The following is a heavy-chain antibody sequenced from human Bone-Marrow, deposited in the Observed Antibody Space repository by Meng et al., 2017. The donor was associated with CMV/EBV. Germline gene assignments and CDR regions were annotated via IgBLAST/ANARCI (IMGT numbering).Heavy chain of an antibody. CDR2: IRYDGSNK. V-gene: IGHV3-30*02. CDR3: AKDSSLGYYGMDV. CDR1: GFTFSSYG. Sequence: GESLKISCAASGFTFSSYGMHWVRQAPGKGLEWVAFIRYDGSNKYYADSVKGRFTISRDNSKNTLYLQMNSLRAEDTAVYYCAKDSSLGYYGMDVWGQGTTVTV. J-gene: IGHJ6*02. D-gene: IGHD6-13*01.